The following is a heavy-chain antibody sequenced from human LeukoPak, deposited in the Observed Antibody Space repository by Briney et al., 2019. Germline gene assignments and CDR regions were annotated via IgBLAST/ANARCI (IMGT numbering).Heavy chain of an antibody. CDR1: GFTFRSYS. Sequence: PGGSLRLSCAASGFTFRSYSMYWVRQAPGKGLEWVSYISSSSSTIYYADSVKGRFTISRDNAKNSLYLQKNSLRAEDTAVYYCARVQDTAMVTPGYWGQGTLVTVSS. D-gene: IGHD5-18*01. CDR2: ISSSSSTI. CDR3: ARVQDTAMVTPGY. J-gene: IGHJ4*02. V-gene: IGHV3-48*01.